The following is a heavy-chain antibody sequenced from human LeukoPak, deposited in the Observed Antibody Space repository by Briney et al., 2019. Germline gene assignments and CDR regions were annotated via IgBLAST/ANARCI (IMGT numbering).Heavy chain of an antibody. J-gene: IGHJ4*02. D-gene: IGHD3-22*01. CDR3: ARGRLKRWNYYDSSGTLFDY. CDR1: GGSFSGYY. V-gene: IGHV4-34*01. Sequence: KPSETLSLTCAVYGGSFSGYYWSWIRQPPGKGLEWIGEINHSGSTNYNPSLKSRVTISVDTSKNQFSLKLSSVTAADTAVYYCARGRLKRWNYYDSSGTLFDYWGQGTLVTVSS. CDR2: INHSGST.